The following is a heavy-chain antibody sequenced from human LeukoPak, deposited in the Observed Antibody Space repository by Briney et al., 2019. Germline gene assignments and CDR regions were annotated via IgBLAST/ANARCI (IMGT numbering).Heavy chain of an antibody. V-gene: IGHV3-30-3*01. CDR3: ARGGGRYYYYMDV. CDR2: ISYDGSNK. Sequence: PGGSLRLSCAASGFTFSNSPMHWVRPGPGKGLEWVAVISYDGSNKYYADSVKGRFTISRDNSENTVYLQMNSLRAEDTAVYYCARGGGRYYYYMDVWGKGTTVTVSS. CDR1: GFTFSNSP. D-gene: IGHD4-23*01. J-gene: IGHJ6*03.